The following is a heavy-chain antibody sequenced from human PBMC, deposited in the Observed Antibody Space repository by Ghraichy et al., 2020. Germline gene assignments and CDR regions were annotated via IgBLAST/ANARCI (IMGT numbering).Heavy chain of an antibody. D-gene: IGHD3-10*01. V-gene: IGHV4-34*01. Sequence: SQTLSLTCAVYGGSFSGYYWSWIRQPPGKGLEWIGEINHSGSTNYNPSLKSRVTISVDTSKNQFSLKLSSVTAADTAVYYCARRITMVQGVIPKYREGRNYWYFDLWGRGTLVTVSS. J-gene: IGHJ2*01. CDR2: INHSGST. CDR3: ARRITMVQGVIPKYREGRNYWYFDL. CDR1: GGSFSGYY.